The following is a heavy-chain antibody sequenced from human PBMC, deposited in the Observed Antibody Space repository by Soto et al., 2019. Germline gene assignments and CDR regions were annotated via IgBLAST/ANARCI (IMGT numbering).Heavy chain of an antibody. CDR1: GYIFTNYW. CDR3: ARSHDSSGIIGAFDI. Sequence: PGESLKISCKASGYIFTNYWIGWVRQMSGKGLEWMAIIYPSDSDIRYSPSFQGQVTISADKSISTAYLQWNSLKASDTAMYYCARSHDSSGIIGAFDIWGQGTMVTVSS. J-gene: IGHJ3*02. D-gene: IGHD4-4*01. V-gene: IGHV5-51*01. CDR2: IYPSDSDI.